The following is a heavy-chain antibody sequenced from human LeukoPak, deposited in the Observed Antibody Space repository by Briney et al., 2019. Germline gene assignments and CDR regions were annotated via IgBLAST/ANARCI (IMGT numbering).Heavy chain of an antibody. CDR2: ISSSGSTI. V-gene: IGHV3-48*03. CDR3: ARSSGYDWFDP. CDR1: GFTFSSYE. D-gene: IGHD3-22*01. J-gene: IGHJ5*02. Sequence: QPGGSLRLSCAASGFTFSSYEMNWVRQAPGKGLEWVSYISSSGSTIYYADSVKGRFTISRDNAKNSLYLQMNSLRAEDTAVYYCARSSGYDWFDPWGQGTLVTVSS.